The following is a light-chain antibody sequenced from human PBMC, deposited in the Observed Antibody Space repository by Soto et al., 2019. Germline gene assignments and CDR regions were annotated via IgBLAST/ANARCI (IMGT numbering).Light chain of an antibody. CDR3: SSYAGSNSVI. CDR2: DVT. J-gene: IGLJ2*01. Sequence: QSALTQPPSASGSPGQSVTISCTGTSSDVGGYNYVSWYQQHPGKAPKVMIYDVTRRPSGVPDRFSGSKSGNTASLTVSGLQAEDEADYYCSSYAGSNSVIFGGGTKLTVL. CDR1: SSDVGGYNY. V-gene: IGLV2-8*01.